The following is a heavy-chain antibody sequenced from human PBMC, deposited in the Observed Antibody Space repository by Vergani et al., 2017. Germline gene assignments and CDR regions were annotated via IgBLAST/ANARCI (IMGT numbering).Heavy chain of an antibody. CDR3: ARERGESYGVYNDAFDI. J-gene: IGHJ3*02. CDR2: INHSGST. Sequence: QVQLQQWGAGLLKPSETLSLTCAVYGGSFSGYYWSWIRQPPGKGLEWIGEINHSGSTNYNPSLKSRVTISVDTSKNQFSLKLSSVPAADTAVYYCARERGESYGVYNDAFDIWGQGTMVTVSS. D-gene: IGHD4-17*01. CDR1: GGSFSGYY. V-gene: IGHV4-34*01.